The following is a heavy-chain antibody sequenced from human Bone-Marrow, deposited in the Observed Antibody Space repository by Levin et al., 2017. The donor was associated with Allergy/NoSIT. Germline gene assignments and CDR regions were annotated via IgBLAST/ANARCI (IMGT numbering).Heavy chain of an antibody. CDR1: GYTFTSYY. CDR3: ARNFNSQDY. D-gene: IGHD1-1*01. J-gene: IGHJ4*02. Sequence: ASVKVSCKASGYTFTSYYIDWVRQAPGQGFEWVGRINPNTHATTYAEKFKGRVSMTRDTSTTTVFMELSSLTSEDTAIYFCARNFNSQDYWGQGTLVTVSS. CDR2: INPNTHAT. V-gene: IGHV1-46*01.